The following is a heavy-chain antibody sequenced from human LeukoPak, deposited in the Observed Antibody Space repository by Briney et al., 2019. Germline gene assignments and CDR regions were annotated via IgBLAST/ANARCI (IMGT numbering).Heavy chain of an antibody. CDR3: AKGSFYCTSSTCPQYYYYMDV. Sequence: GGSLRLSCAAYGFTFTRYGMHWVRQAPGKWLEWVAFVRYDGSEKYYADSVKGRFTISRDDSRTTVFLQMNSLTAEDTAVYYCAKGSFYCTSSTCPQYYYYMDVWGTGTTVTVSS. CDR1: GFTFTRYG. D-gene: IGHD2/OR15-2a*01. V-gene: IGHV3-30*02. CDR2: VRYDGSEK. J-gene: IGHJ6*03.